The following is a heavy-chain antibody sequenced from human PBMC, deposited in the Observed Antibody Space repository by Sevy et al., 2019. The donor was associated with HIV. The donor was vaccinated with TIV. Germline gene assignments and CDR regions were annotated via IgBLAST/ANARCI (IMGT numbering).Heavy chain of an antibody. CDR3: ANDMKAAAAGTGYYYYGMDV. CDR2: ISWSSAKI. J-gene: IGHJ6*02. V-gene: IGHV3-9*01. D-gene: IGHD6-13*01. Sequence: GGSLRLSCGASGFTFDNFAMHWVRQAPGKGLEWVSGISWSSAKIGYADSVKGRFTISRDNTKNSLYLQMNSLRAEDTALYYCANDMKAAAAGTGYYYYGMDVWGQGTTVTVSS. CDR1: GFTFDNFA.